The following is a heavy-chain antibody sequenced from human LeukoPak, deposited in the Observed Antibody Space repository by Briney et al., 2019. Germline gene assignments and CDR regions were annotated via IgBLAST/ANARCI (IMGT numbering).Heavy chain of an antibody. Sequence: PGGSLRLSCAASGFTFSSYGMHWVRQAPGKGLEWVAFIRYDGSNKYYADSVKGRFTISRDNSKNTLYLQMNSLRAEDTAVYYCARDRTGGGSERYYYGMDVWGQGTTVTVSS. CDR3: ARDRTGGGSERYYYGMDV. D-gene: IGHD4-23*01. CDR1: GFTFSSYG. CDR2: IRYDGSNK. J-gene: IGHJ6*02. V-gene: IGHV3-30*02.